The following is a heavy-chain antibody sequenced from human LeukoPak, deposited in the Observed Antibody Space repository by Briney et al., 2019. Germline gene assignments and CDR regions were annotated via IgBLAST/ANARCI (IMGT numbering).Heavy chain of an antibody. D-gene: IGHD4/OR15-4a*01. CDR1: GFIFTNYW. Sequence: GESLKISCKTSGFIFTNYWLGWVRQKPGKGLEWMGIIYPDDSRTKYSPSFQGQVTISADKSISTAYLQWSNRKDSDTAIYYCALGAPRYFHPWGQGTLVTVSS. J-gene: IGHJ5*02. V-gene: IGHV5-51*01. CDR3: ALGAPRYFHP. CDR2: IYPDDSRT.